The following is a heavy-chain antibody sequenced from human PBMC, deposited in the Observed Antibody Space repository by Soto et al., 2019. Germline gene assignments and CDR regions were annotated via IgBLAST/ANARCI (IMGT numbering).Heavy chain of an antibody. CDR1: GFTFSSYA. Sequence: GGSLRLSCAASGFTFSSYAMSWVRQAPGKGLEWVSAISGSGGSTYYADSVKGRFTISRDNSKNTLYLQMNSLRAEDTAVYYCAKSGDFWSAPSSDCDYWGQGTLVTVSS. CDR2: ISGSGGST. J-gene: IGHJ4*02. D-gene: IGHD3-3*01. V-gene: IGHV3-23*01. CDR3: AKSGDFWSAPSSDCDY.